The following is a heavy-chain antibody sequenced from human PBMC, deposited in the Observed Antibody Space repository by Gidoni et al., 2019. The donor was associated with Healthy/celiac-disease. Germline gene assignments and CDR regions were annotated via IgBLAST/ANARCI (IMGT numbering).Heavy chain of an antibody. CDR2: IYYSGST. CDR1: GGSISSGGYY. Sequence: QVQLQESGPGLVKPSQTLSLTCTVSGGSISSGGYYWSWIRPHPGKGLEWIVYIYYSGSTYYNPSLKSRVTIAVDTSKNQFSLKLSSVTAADTAVYYCARALLRLGVGNAFDIWGQGTMVTVSS. V-gene: IGHV4-31*03. CDR3: ARALLRLGVGNAFDI. J-gene: IGHJ3*02. D-gene: IGHD3-16*01.